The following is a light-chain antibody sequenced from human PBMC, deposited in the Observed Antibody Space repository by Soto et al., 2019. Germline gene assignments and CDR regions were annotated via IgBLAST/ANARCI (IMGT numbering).Light chain of an antibody. CDR2: EDN. CDR1: ARVIESYYL. J-gene: IGLJ1*01. Sequence: SGLNQPASVYGSPGQSVTISCTATARVIESYYLVSWYQQLPGTVPKLIIYEDNKRPSGLSNHFSGSRSGNTASLTISGLQSEDEGDYYCCAYGGSSNYVFGTGTKVTVL. V-gene: IGLV2-23*01. CDR3: CAYGGSSNYV.